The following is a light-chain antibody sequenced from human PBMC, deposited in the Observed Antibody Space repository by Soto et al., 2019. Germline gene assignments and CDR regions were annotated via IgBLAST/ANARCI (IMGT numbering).Light chain of an antibody. Sequence: EIVMTQSPATLSVSPGESATLSCRASQSVSSDLAWYQQKPGQAPRLLIYNASNRATGIPDRFSGSGSGTEFTLTISSLQSEDFAVYYCQQYNSWPLTFGGGTKVDIK. CDR2: NAS. V-gene: IGKV3D-15*01. CDR3: QQYNSWPLT. CDR1: QSVSSD. J-gene: IGKJ4*01.